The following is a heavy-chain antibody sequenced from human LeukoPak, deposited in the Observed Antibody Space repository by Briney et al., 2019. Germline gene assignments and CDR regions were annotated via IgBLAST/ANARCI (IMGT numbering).Heavy chain of an antibody. CDR3: ARSAENCNNGVCFTDYYMDV. CDR1: GYTFTGYY. Sequence: ASVKVSCKASGYTFTGYYMHWVRQAPGQGLEWMGWINPNSGGTNYAQNFQGRVTMTRDTSISTAYMELSRLRSDDTAVYFCARSAENCNNGVCFTDYYMDVWGKGTTVTVSS. V-gene: IGHV1-2*02. CDR2: INPNSGGT. D-gene: IGHD2-8*01. J-gene: IGHJ6*03.